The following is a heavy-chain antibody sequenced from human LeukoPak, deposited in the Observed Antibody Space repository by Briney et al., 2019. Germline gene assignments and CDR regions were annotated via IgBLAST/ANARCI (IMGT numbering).Heavy chain of an antibody. D-gene: IGHD6-13*01. CDR1: GYTFTSYG. J-gene: IGHJ5*02. CDR3: ARAGYSSSWYVDYWFDP. CDR2: ISAYNGNT. V-gene: IGHV1-18*01. Sequence: ASVKVSCKASGYTFTSYGISWVRQAPGQGLEWMGWISAYNGNTNYAQKLQGRVTMTTDPSTSTAYMELRSLRSDDTAVYYCARAGYSSSWYVDYWFDPWGQGTLVTVSS.